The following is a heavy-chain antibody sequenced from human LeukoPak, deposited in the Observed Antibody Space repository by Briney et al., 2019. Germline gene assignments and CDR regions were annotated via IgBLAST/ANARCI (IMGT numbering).Heavy chain of an antibody. CDR3: ARNYDILTGYGFSDY. Sequence: GASVKVSCKASGYTFTSYGISWVRQAPGQGLEWMGWISAYNGNTNYAQKLQGRVTMTTDTSTSTAYMELRSLRSDDTAVYYCARNYDILTGYGFSDYWGQGTLVTVSS. CDR2: ISAYNGNT. J-gene: IGHJ4*02. V-gene: IGHV1-18*01. CDR1: GYTFTSYG. D-gene: IGHD3-9*01.